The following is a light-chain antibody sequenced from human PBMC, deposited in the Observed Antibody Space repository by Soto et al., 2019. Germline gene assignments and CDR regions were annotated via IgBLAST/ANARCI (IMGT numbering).Light chain of an antibody. J-gene: IGKJ1*01. Sequence: EIVLTQSPGTLSLSPGERATLSCRASQSVTSSYLAWYQLKRGQAPRLLIYGASSRATGIPDRFSGSGSGTDFTLTISRLDPEDFAVYFCQQYGASPRTFGQGTKVEIK. CDR1: QSVTSSY. CDR3: QQYGASPRT. CDR2: GAS. V-gene: IGKV3-20*01.